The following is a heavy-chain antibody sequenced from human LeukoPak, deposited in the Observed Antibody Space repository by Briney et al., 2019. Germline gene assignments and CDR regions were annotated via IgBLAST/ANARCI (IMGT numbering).Heavy chain of an antibody. CDR3: ARTLANWGYYFDY. D-gene: IGHD7-27*01. CDR2: IYYSGST. J-gene: IGHJ4*02. Sequence: KPSETLSLTCTVSGGSISPDFWSWIRQPPGKGLEWIGYIYYSGSTIYNPSLKSRVTISVDTSKNQFSLKLTSVTAADTAVYYCARTLANWGYYFDYWGQGTLVTVSS. V-gene: IGHV4-59*08. CDR1: GGSISPDF.